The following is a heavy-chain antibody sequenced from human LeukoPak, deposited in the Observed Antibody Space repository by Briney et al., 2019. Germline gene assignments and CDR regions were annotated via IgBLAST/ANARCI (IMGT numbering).Heavy chain of an antibody. J-gene: IGHJ4*02. CDR1: GFTFSSYG. CDR2: IRYDGSNK. CDR3: AKDRFRYCSSTSCYFLDY. V-gene: IGHV3-30*02. D-gene: IGHD2-2*01. Sequence: GRSLRLSCAASGFTFSSYGMHWVRQAPGKGLEWVAFIRYDGSNKYYADSVKGRFTISRDNSKNTLYLQMNSLRAEDTAVYYCAKDRFRYCSSTSCYFLDYWGQGTLVTVSS.